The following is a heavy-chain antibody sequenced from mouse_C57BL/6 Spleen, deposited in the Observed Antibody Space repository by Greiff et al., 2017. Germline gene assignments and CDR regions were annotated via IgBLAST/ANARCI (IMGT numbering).Heavy chain of an antibody. CDR1: GFSLTSYG. CDR2: IWSGGST. Sequence: QVQLQQSGPGLVQPSQSLSITCTVSGFSLTSYGVHWVRQSPGKGLEWLGVIWSGGSTDYNAAFISRLSISKDNSKSQVFFKMNRRQADDKAIYYCARRNDYDEKGFAYWGQGTLVTVSA. CDR3: ARRNDYDEKGFAY. D-gene: IGHD2-4*01. V-gene: IGHV2-2*01. J-gene: IGHJ3*01.